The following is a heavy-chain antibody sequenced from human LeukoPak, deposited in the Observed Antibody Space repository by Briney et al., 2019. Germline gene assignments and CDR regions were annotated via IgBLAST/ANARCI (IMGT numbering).Heavy chain of an antibody. Sequence: GGSLRLSCGASGFTFSSYAMVWVRQAPGKGLEWVSGISDSGGSRHYADSVKGRFTISRDNSRNTLYLQMNSLRAEDTAVYYCAKDRSKGSYGDDFDFWGQGTLVTVSS. J-gene: IGHJ4*02. CDR1: GFTFSSYA. CDR2: ISDSGGSR. V-gene: IGHV3-23*01. CDR3: AKDRSKGSYGDDFDF. D-gene: IGHD3-16*01.